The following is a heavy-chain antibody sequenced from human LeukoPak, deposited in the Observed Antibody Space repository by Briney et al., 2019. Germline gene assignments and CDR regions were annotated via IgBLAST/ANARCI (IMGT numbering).Heavy chain of an antibody. Sequence: GRSLRLSCAASGFTFSSYAMHWVRQAPGKGLEWVAVISYDGSNKYYADSVKGRFTISRDNSKNTLYLQMNSLRAEDTAVYYCARPLWRDSGSYPLDFWGQGTLVTVSS. CDR2: ISYDGSNK. D-gene: IGHD1-26*01. CDR3: ARPLWRDSGSYPLDF. CDR1: GFTFSSYA. J-gene: IGHJ4*02. V-gene: IGHV3-30*01.